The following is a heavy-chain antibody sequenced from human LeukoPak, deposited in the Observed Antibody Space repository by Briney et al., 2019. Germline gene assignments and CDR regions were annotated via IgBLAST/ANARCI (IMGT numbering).Heavy chain of an antibody. Sequence: SVKVSCKASGGTFSSYAISWVRQAPGQGLEWMGGIIPIFGTANYAQKFQGRVTITADESTSTAYMELSSLRSEDTAVYYCASSSGGSFQWDANWFDPWGQGTLVTVSS. CDR3: ASSSGGSFQWDANWFDP. J-gene: IGHJ5*02. CDR2: IIPIFGTA. CDR1: GGTFSSYA. D-gene: IGHD1-26*01. V-gene: IGHV1-69*01.